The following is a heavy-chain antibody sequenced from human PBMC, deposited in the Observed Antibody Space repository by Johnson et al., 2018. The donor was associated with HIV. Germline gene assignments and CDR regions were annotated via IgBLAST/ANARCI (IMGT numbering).Heavy chain of an antibody. CDR3: ARVAVSTAAGGVPLDI. Sequence: QMLLVESGGGVVQPGRSLRLSCAASGFTFSSYAMHWVRQAPGKGLEWVAVISYDGSNKYYADSVKGRFTISRDNSKNTLYLQMNSLRAEDTALYFCARVAVSTAAGGVPLDIWGQGTMVTVSS. D-gene: IGHD2-2*01. CDR1: GFTFSSYA. J-gene: IGHJ3*02. V-gene: IGHV3-30-3*01. CDR2: ISYDGSNK.